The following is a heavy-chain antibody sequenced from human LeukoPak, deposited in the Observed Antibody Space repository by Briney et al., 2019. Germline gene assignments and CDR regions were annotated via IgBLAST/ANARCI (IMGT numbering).Heavy chain of an antibody. D-gene: IGHD3-10*01. CDR2: IWYDGSNK. CDR1: GFTFSSYG. Sequence: GGSLRLSCAASGFTFSSYGMHWVRQAPGKGLEWVAVIWYDGSNKYYADSVKGRFTISRDNSKNTLYLQMNSLRAEDTAVYYCARDPIEEYYPSYYFDYWGQGTLVTVSS. CDR3: ARDPIEEYYPSYYFDY. J-gene: IGHJ4*02. V-gene: IGHV3-33*01.